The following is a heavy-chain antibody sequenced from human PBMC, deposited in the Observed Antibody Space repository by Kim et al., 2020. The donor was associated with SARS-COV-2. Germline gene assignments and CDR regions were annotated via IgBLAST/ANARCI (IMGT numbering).Heavy chain of an antibody. V-gene: IGHV4-39*01. CDR2: IYYSGST. D-gene: IGHD3-10*01. J-gene: IGHJ5*02. CDR3: ARHGSPMGGWFGGGVWFDP. Sequence: SETLSLTCTVSGGSISSSSYYWGWIRQPPGKGLEWIGSIYYSGSTYYNPSLKSRVTISVDTSKNQFSLKLSSVTAADTAVYYCARHGSPMGGWFGGGVWFDPWGQGTLVTVSS. CDR1: GGSISSSSYY.